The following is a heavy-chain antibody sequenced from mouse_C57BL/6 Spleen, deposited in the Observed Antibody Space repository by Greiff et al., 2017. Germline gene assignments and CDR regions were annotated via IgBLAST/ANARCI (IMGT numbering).Heavy chain of an antibody. J-gene: IGHJ2*01. CDR1: GFTFSDYY. CDR2: ISNGGGST. V-gene: IGHV5-12*01. D-gene: IGHD2-3*01. Sequence: EVQRVESGGGLVQPGGSLKLSCAASGFTFSDYYMYWVRQTPEKRLEWVAYISNGGGSTYYPDTVKGRFTISRDNAKNTLYLQMSRLKSEDTAMYYSARRVDGYYDYFDDWGQGTTLTVSS. CDR3: ARRVDGYYDYFDD.